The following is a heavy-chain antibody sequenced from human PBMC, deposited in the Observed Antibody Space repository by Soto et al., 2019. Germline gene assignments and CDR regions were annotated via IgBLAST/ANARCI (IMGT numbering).Heavy chain of an antibody. Sequence: SETLSLTCTVSGGSIGSYYWSWIRQPPGKGLEWIGYIYYSGSTNYNPSLKSRVTISVDTSKNQFSLKLSSVTAADTAVYYCARDGRYSYGLDYWGQGTLVTVSS. CDR3: ARDGRYSYGLDY. CDR1: GGSIGSYY. D-gene: IGHD5-18*01. CDR2: IYYSGST. V-gene: IGHV4-59*01. J-gene: IGHJ4*02.